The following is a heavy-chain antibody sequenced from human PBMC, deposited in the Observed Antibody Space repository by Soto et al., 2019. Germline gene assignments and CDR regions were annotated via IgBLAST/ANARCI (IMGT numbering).Heavy chain of an antibody. CDR1: GFTFSSYG. D-gene: IGHD2-2*01. V-gene: IGHV3-30*18. Sequence: QVQLVESGGGVVQPGRSLRLSCAASGFTFSSYGMHWVRQAPGKGLEWVAVISYDGSNKYYADSVKGRFTISRDNSKNTLYLQLNSLRAEDTAVSYCAKGDLVLVPAAVIGYFDYWGQGTLVTVSS. J-gene: IGHJ4*02. CDR2: ISYDGSNK. CDR3: AKGDLVLVPAAVIGYFDY.